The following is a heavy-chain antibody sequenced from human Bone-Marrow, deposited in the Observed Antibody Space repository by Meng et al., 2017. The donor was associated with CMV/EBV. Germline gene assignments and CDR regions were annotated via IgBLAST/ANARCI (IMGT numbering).Heavy chain of an antibody. CDR3: AIVLFFGDPFDY. Sequence: ASVKVSCKASGYNFIGYHIHWVRQAPGQGLEWMGWINPSSGVTKYAQRFQGRVTMTRDTSISTAYMELSSLRSDDTAVYYCAIVLFFGDPFDYWGQGTLVTVSS. V-gene: IGHV1-2*02. D-gene: IGHD4-17*01. CDR2: INPSSGVT. CDR1: GYNFIGYH. J-gene: IGHJ4*02.